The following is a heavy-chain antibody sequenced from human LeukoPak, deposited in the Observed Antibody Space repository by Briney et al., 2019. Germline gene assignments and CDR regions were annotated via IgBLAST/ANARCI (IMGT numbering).Heavy chain of an antibody. CDR2: INYSGDTT. Sequence: GGSLRLSCAASEFIFSDYAMNWVRQAPGKGLEWVSTINYSGDTTYYADSVKGRFTISRDNAKNSLFLKTDTLRGDDTGIYYCARDPNVLGITPYYFDFWGQGTLVTVSS. J-gene: IGHJ4*02. D-gene: IGHD3-10*02. V-gene: IGHV3-21*01. CDR3: ARDPNVLGITPYYFDF. CDR1: EFIFSDYA.